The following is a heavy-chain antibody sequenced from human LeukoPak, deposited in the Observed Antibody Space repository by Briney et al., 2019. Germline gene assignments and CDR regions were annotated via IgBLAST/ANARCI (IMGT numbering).Heavy chain of an antibody. CDR2: INSDGSST. CDR3: ARPSMGSSWYVGIDYYYGMDV. V-gene: IGHV3-74*01. Sequence: PGGSLRLSCAASGLTLSNYWMHWVRQAPGKGLVWVSRINSDGSSTSYADSVKGRFTISRDNAKNTLYLQMNSLRAEDTAVYYCARPSMGSSWYVGIDYYYGMDVWGQGTTVTVSS. D-gene: IGHD6-13*01. J-gene: IGHJ6*02. CDR1: GLTLSNYW.